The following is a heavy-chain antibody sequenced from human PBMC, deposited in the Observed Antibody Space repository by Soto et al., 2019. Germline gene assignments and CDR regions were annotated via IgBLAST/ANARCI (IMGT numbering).Heavy chain of an antibody. CDR2: INHSGST. V-gene: IGHV4-34*01. CDR3: ARAQALITMIVVVPMNGMDV. CDR1: GGSFSGYY. J-gene: IGHJ6*02. Sequence: SETLSLTCAVYGGSFSGYYWSWIRQPPGKGLEWIGEINHSGSTNQNPSLKSRVTISVDTSKNQFSLKVSSVTAADTAVYYCARAQALITMIVVVPMNGMDVWGQGTTVTVSS. D-gene: IGHD3-22*01.